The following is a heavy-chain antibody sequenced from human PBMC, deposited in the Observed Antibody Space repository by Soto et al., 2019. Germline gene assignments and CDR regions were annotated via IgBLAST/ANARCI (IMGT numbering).Heavy chain of an antibody. Sequence: QVQLQESGPGLVKPSQTLSLTCTVSGGSISSGGYYWSWIRQHPGKGLEWIGYIYYSGSTYYNPSLKSRVTIPVDTSKNQFSLKLSSVTAADTAVYYCARMQKQEPITIFGVVTYNWFDPWGQGTLVTVSS. V-gene: IGHV4-31*03. CDR1: GGSISSGGYY. CDR2: IYYSGST. CDR3: ARMQKQEPITIFGVVTYNWFDP. J-gene: IGHJ5*02. D-gene: IGHD3-3*01.